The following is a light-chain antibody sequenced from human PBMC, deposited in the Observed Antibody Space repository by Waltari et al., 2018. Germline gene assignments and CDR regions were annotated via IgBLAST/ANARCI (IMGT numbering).Light chain of an antibody. CDR3: QQRSNWLLT. Sequence: EIVLTQSPATLSLSPGERATRSCRASQSVSSYLAWYQPKPGQGPRPLIYNASNRATGIPARFSGSGSGTDFTLTISSLEPEDFAVYYCQQRSNWLLTFXGGTKXEXX. V-gene: IGKV3-11*01. CDR2: NAS. CDR1: QSVSSY. J-gene: IGKJ4*01.